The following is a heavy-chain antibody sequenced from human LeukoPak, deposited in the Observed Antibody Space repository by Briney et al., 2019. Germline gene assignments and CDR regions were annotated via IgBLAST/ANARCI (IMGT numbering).Heavy chain of an antibody. D-gene: IGHD3-10*01. CDR3: AREGPVLWFGERVAFDI. CDR2: FNINTGNP. Sequence: ASVKVSCKASGYTFTSYAMNWVRQAPGQGLEWMGCFNINTGNPTCAQGFTGRFVFSLDTSVSTAYLQISSLKAEDTAVYYCAREGPVLWFGERVAFDIWGQGTMVTVSS. V-gene: IGHV7-4-1*02. CDR1: GYTFTSYA. J-gene: IGHJ3*02.